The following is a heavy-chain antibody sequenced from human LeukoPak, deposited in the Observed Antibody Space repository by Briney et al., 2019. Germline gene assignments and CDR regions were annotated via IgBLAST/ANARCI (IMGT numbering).Heavy chain of an antibody. CDR1: GYTFTSYG. J-gene: IGHJ4*02. CDR3: ARTNARITGTRPFDY. CDR2: ISAYNGNT. Sequence: ASVKVSCKASGYTFTSYGISWVRQAPGQGLEWMGWISAYNGNTNYAQKLQGRVTMTTDTSTSTAYMELRSLRSDDTAVYYCARTNARITGTRPFDYWGQGTLVTVSS. V-gene: IGHV1-18*01. D-gene: IGHD1-7*01.